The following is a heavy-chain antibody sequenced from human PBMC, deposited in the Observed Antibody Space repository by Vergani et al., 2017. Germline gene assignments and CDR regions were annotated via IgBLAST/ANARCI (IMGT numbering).Heavy chain of an antibody. V-gene: IGHV3-23*01. D-gene: IGHD3-3*01. CDR1: GFTFSSYA. CDR2: ISGSGGST. CDR3: AKDYDFWSGYFDY. J-gene: IGHJ4*02. Sequence: EVQLLESEGGLVQPGGSLRLSCAASGFTFSSYAMSWVRQAPGKGLEWVSAISGSGGSTYYADSVKGRFTISRDNSKNTLYLQMNSLRAEDTAVYYCAKDYDFWSGYFDYWGQGTLVTVSS.